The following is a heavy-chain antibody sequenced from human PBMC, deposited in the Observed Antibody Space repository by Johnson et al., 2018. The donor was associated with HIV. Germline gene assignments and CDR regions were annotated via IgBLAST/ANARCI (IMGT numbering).Heavy chain of an antibody. CDR3: NSNLYYVHVWGTYRSGAFGI. V-gene: IGHV3-15*01. J-gene: IGHJ3*02. D-gene: IGHD3-16*02. CDR2: IKSKSDGGAT. Sequence: VLLVESGGGLVQPGGSLRLSCAASGFTFSSYWMSWVRQAQGKGLEWVGRIKSKSDGGATVYAAPVKGRFTISRDVAKNTLYLQLNSLKTEDTAVYYCNSNLYYVHVWGTYRSGAFGIWGQGTMFTVSS. CDR1: GFTFSSYW.